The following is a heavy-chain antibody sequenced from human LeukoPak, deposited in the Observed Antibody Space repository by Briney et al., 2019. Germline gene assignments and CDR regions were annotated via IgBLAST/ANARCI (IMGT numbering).Heavy chain of an antibody. CDR1: GGSISSRSYY. CDR2: IYYSGST. Sequence: PSETLSLTCTVSGGSISSRSYYWGWIRQPPGKGLEWIGSIYYSGSTYYNPSLKSRVTISVDTSKNQFSLELNSVTAADTAVYYCARAGWFSTTWHFDYWGQGILVTVSS. J-gene: IGHJ4*02. CDR3: ARAGWFSTTWHFDY. V-gene: IGHV4-39*01. D-gene: IGHD6-19*01.